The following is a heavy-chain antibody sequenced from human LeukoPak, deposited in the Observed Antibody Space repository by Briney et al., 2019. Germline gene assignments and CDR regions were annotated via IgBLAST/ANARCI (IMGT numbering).Heavy chain of an antibody. J-gene: IGHJ4*02. CDR2: IWYDGSNK. Sequence: GGPLRLSCAASGFTFSSYGMHWVRQAPGKGLEWVAVIWYDGSNKYYADSVKGRFTISRDNSKNTLYLQMNSLRAEDTAVYYCASGIVGATYWGQGTLVTVSS. D-gene: IGHD1-26*01. CDR1: GFTFSSYG. V-gene: IGHV3-33*01. CDR3: ASGIVGATY.